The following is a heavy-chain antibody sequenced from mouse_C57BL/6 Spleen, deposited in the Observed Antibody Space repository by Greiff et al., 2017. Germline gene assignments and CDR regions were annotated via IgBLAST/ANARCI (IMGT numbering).Heavy chain of an antibody. V-gene: IGHV5-17*01. J-gene: IGHJ3*01. CDR1: GFTFSDYG. CDR3: ARHSFAY. CDR2: ISSGSSTN. Sequence: EVKVVESGGGLVKPGGSLKLSCAASGFTFSDYGMHWVRQAPEKGLEWVEYISSGSSTNYYADTVKGRFTISRDNAKNTLFLKMTSLGSEDTAMYYCARHSFAYWGQGTLVTVSA.